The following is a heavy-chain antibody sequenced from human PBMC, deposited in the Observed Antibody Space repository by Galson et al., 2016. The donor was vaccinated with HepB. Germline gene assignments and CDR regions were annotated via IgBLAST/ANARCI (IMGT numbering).Heavy chain of an antibody. V-gene: IGHV3-30-3*01. D-gene: IGHD2-21*02. CDR3: ARVLGRDSHFFDY. J-gene: IGHJ4*02. CDR2: ISYDGNNK. Sequence: SLRLSCAASGFTFSSYALHWVRQAPGKGLEWVAAISYDGNNKYNADSAKGRFTISRDNSKSTLYLQMNSLRADDTAVYYCARVLGRDSHFFDYWGQGILVTVSS. CDR1: GFTFSSYA.